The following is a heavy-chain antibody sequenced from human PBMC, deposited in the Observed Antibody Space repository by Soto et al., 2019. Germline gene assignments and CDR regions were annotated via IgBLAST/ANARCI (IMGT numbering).Heavy chain of an antibody. CDR1: GFTFNSHW. J-gene: IGHJ4*02. D-gene: IGHD5-18*01. CDR3: AREPDTANATGPRVDY. Sequence: EVQLVESGGGLVQPGGSLRLSCAASGFTFNSHWMNWVRQVPGKGLVWVSRINTDGRSTSYVDSVKGRFTISRDNAKNSLYLQMNSLRADDTGVYYCAREPDTANATGPRVDYWGQGTLVTVSS. CDR2: INTDGRST. V-gene: IGHV3-74*01.